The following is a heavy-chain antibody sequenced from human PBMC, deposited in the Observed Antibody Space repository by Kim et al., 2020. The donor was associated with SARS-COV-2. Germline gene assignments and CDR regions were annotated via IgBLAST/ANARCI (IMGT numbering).Heavy chain of an antibody. V-gene: IGHV3-23*01. Sequence: GGSLRLSCAASGFTFSSYAMSWVRQAPGKGLEWVSTISSSGGGTYYADSVKGRFTISRDNSKNTLYLQMNSLRAEDTAVYYCAKDWYSSSWYFDYWGQGNLVSVSS. J-gene: IGHJ4*02. CDR3: AKDWYSSSWYFDY. CDR1: GFTFSSYA. D-gene: IGHD6-13*01. CDR2: ISSSGGGT.